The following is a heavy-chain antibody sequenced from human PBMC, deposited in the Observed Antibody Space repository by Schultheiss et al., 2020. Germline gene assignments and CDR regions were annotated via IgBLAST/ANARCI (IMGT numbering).Heavy chain of an antibody. J-gene: IGHJ5*02. D-gene: IGHD2-2*01. V-gene: IGHV3-15*05. CDR3: ARGVVGLNGDWFDP. CDR2: IKSKTDGGTT. CDR1: GFTFSNAW. Sequence: GGSLRLSCAASGFTFSNAWMNWVRQAPGKGLEWVGRIKSKTDGGTTDYAAPVKGRFTISRDDSKNTLYLQMNSLRAEDTAVYYCARGVVGLNGDWFDPWGQGNLGTVSS.